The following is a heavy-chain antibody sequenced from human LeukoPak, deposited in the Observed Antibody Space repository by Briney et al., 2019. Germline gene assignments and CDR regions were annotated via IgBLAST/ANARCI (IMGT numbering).Heavy chain of an antibody. V-gene: IGHV4-39*07. CDR1: GGSISSSSYY. J-gene: IGHJ4*02. CDR2: IYYSGST. CDR3: ARERGDYGDY. Sequence: SETLSLTCTVSGGSISSSSYYWGWIRQPPGKGLEWIGSIYYSGSTYYNPSLKSRVTISVDTSKNQFSLKLSSVTAADTAVYCCARERGDYGDYWGQGTLVTVSS.